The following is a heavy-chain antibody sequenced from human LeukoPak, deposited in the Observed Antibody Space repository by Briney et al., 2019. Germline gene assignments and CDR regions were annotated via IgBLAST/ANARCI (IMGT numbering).Heavy chain of an antibody. D-gene: IGHD6-6*01. J-gene: IGHJ6*03. Sequence: SETLSLTCTVSGGSISSSPYYWGWIRQPPGKGLEWIGSIYYNGSTHYNPSLKSRVTISVDTSKNQFSLHLSSVTAADTAVYYCVRQSIAARGYYYYMDVWGKGTTVTVSS. V-gene: IGHV4-39*01. CDR1: GGSISSSPYY. CDR3: VRQSIAARGYYYYMDV. CDR2: IYYNGST.